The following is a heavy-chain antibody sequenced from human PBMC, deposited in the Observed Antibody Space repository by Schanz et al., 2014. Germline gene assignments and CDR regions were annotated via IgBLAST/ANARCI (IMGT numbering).Heavy chain of an antibody. D-gene: IGHD2-15*01. V-gene: IGHV3-66*01. J-gene: IGHJ4*02. CDR2: IYSDGST. Sequence: VQLLESGGGLFKPGGSLRLSCAGSGFTFADYYMTWIRQAPGKGLECVSIIYSDGSTYYVDSVKGRFIISRDNSKNTVYLQMNSLRAEDTAVYYCARDPGGTKTHGLWGQGTLVTVSS. CDR1: GFTFADYY. CDR3: ARDPGGTKTHGL.